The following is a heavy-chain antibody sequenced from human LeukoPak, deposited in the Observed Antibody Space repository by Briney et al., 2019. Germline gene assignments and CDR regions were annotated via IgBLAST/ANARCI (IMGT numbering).Heavy chain of an antibody. CDR3: ARGTASPFDY. CDR2: IYYSGST. V-gene: IGHV4-39*07. Sequence: SETLSLTCTVSGGSISSSSYYWGWIRQPPGKGLEWIGNIYYSGSTFYNPSLKSRVTISVDTSKNQFSLKLSSVTAADTAVYYCARGTASPFDYWGQGTLVTVSS. J-gene: IGHJ4*02. CDR1: GGSISSSSYY. D-gene: IGHD1-1*01.